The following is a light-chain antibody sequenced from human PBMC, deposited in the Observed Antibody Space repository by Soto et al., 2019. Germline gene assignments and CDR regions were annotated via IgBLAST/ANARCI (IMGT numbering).Light chain of an antibody. CDR3: QQYGRSPFT. V-gene: IGKV3-20*01. CDR1: QSVSSNI. CDR2: GAS. J-gene: IGKJ3*01. Sequence: EIVCTQSPGTLSLSPGEIATLSCRASQSVSSNILAWYQQRPGQAPRVVIYGASTRATGIPERFSGSGSGTDFTLTISRLEPEDFAVYYCQQYGRSPFTFGPGTKVDIK.